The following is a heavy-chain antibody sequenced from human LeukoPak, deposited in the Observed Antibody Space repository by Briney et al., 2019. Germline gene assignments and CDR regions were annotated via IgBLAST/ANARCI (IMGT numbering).Heavy chain of an antibody. J-gene: IGHJ4*02. CDR3: ASQVIAVTFYFDY. CDR2: IFYSGST. V-gene: IGHV4-39*01. CDR1: GDSISSSTYY. Sequence: SETLSLTCTVSGDSISSSTYYWCWIRQPPGKGLEWIGSIFYSGSTYYNPSLKSRVTISVDTSKNQFSLKLSSVTAADTAVYYCASQVIAVTFYFDYWGQGTLVAASS. D-gene: IGHD6-19*01.